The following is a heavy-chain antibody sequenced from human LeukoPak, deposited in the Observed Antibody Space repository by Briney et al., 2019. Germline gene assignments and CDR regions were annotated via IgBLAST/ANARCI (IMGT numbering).Heavy chain of an antibody. D-gene: IGHD4-17*01. CDR3: AKEEVTTVTTGFDP. CDR1: GFTFSSYG. V-gene: IGHV3-30*18. J-gene: IGHJ5*02. Sequence: GGSLRLYCAASGFTFSSYGMHWVRQAPGKGLEWVAVISYDGSNKYYADSVKGRFTISRDNSKNTLYLQMNSLRAEDTAVYYCAKEEVTTVTTGFDPWGQGTLVTVSS. CDR2: ISYDGSNK.